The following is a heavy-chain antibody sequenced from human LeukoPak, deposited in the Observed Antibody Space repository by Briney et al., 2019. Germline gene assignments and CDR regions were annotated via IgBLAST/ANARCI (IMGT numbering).Heavy chain of an antibody. Sequence: PGGSLRLSCAASGFSFSSYGMHWVRQAPGKGLEWVAFIRYDGSNKHYVDSVKGRFTISRDNSKNTLYLQVNSLRAEDTAVYYCAKGYDYSPPLDAFGMWGQGTMVTVSS. CDR3: AKGYDYSPPLDAFGM. CDR2: IRYDGSNK. D-gene: IGHD4-11*01. V-gene: IGHV3-30*02. J-gene: IGHJ3*02. CDR1: GFSFSSYG.